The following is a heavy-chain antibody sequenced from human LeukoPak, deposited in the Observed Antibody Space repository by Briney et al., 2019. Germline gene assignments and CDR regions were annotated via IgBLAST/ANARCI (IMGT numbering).Heavy chain of an antibody. CDR1: GFTFSRYA. D-gene: IGHD3-16*01. CDR2: IWYDGSNK. Sequence: PGGSLRLSCAASGFTFSRYAMHWVRQAPGKGLEWVAVIWYDGSNKYYADSVKGRFTISRDNSKNTLYLQMNSLRAEDTAVYYCARDQHRRGGYGTDVWGQGTTVTVSS. J-gene: IGHJ6*02. V-gene: IGHV3-33*08. CDR3: ARDQHRRGGYGTDV.